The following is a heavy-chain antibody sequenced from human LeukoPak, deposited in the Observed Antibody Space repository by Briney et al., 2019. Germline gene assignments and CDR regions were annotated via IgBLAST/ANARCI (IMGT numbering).Heavy chain of an antibody. J-gene: IGHJ3*02. CDR3: ARRDLRGVSDAFDI. V-gene: IGHV3-48*04. CDR1: GFTFRSYS. Sequence: GGSLRLSCAASGFTFRSYSMNWVRQAPGKGLEWVSYISSSSSTIYCADSVKGRFTISRDNAKNSLYLQMNSLRAEDTAVYYCARRDLRGVSDAFDIWGQGTMVTVSS. CDR2: ISSSSSTI. D-gene: IGHD3-10*01.